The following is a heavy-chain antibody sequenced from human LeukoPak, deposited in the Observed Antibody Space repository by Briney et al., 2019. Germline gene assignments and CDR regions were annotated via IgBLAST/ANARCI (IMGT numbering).Heavy chain of an antibody. CDR1: GYTFTGYY. Sequence: ASVKVSCKASGYTFTGYYMHWVRQAPGQGLEWMGWINPNSGGTNYAQKFQGRVTMTRDTSISTAYMELSKLRSDDTAVYYCARGYSSGWYCVFNYWGQGTLVTVSS. CDR2: INPNSGGT. CDR3: ARGYSSGWYCVFNY. V-gene: IGHV1-2*02. J-gene: IGHJ4*02. D-gene: IGHD6-19*01.